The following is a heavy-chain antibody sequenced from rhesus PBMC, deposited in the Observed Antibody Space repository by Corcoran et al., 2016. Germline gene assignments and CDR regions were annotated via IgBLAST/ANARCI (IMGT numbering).Heavy chain of an antibody. CDR3: ARDLYGNAD. V-gene: IGHV4-65*01. CDR2: ISGSSGST. Sequence: QVQLQESGPGLVKPSEPLSLTCAVSGGPVSSSNWWSWIRQPPGKGLEWIGYISGSSGSTYYNPSLKSRVTISTDTSKNQFSLKLSSVTAADTAVYYCARDLYGNADWGQGVLVTVSS. J-gene: IGHJ4*01. CDR1: GGPVSSSNW. D-gene: IGHD4-35*01.